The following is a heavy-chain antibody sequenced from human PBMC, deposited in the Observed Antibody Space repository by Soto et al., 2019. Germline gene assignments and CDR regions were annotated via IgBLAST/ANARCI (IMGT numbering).Heavy chain of an antibody. CDR2: IYYSGST. Sequence: SETLSLTCTVSGGSISSSSYYWGWIRQPPGKGLEWIGSIYYSGSTYYNPSLKSRVTISVDTSKNQFSLKLSSVTAADTAVYYCARQDCSGGSCYSSSDYWGQGTLVTVS. CDR1: GGSISSSSYY. V-gene: IGHV4-39*01. D-gene: IGHD2-15*01. J-gene: IGHJ4*02. CDR3: ARQDCSGGSCYSSSDY.